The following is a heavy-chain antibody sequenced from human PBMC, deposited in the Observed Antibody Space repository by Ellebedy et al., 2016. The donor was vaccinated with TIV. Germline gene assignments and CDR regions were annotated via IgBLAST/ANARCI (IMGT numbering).Heavy chain of an antibody. CDR3: ARRLVSVGIAWCFDL. V-gene: IGHV2-5*02. CDR1: GFSLSPSGVA. Sequence: SGPTLVKPTQTLTLTCTFSGFSLSPSGVAVGWIRTPPGKALEWLALIYWDNDRRYSPSLKSRLTITKDTSKNQVVLIMTNMDPVDTATYYCARRLVSVGIAWCFDLWGRGTLVTVSS. D-gene: IGHD2-21*01. J-gene: IGHJ2*01. CDR2: IYWDNDR.